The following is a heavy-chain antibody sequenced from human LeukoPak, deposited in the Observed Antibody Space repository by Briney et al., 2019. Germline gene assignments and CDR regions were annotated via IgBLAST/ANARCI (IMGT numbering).Heavy chain of an antibody. Sequence: GGSLRLSCTASGFTFSSYTMNWVRQAPGKGLEWVAYMKEDGGEIYYVDSVKGRFTISRENAKNSLYLQMNSLRVEDTAIYYCARGVYAFDIWGQGTMVTVSS. CDR2: MKEDGGEI. D-gene: IGHD3-3*01. J-gene: IGHJ3*02. CDR3: ARGVYAFDI. V-gene: IGHV3-7*01. CDR1: GFTFSSYT.